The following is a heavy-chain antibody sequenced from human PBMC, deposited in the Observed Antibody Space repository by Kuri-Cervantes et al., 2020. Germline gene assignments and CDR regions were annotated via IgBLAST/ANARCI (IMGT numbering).Heavy chain of an antibody. CDR1: GFTVSSDY. CDR3: ARGRRGEPRAFDY. D-gene: IGHD3-10*01. J-gene: IGHJ4*02. Sequence: GESLKISCAASGFTVSSDYMSWVRQAPGKGLEWVSSISSSSYIYYADSVKGRFTISRDNAKNSLYLQMNSLRAEDTAVYYCARGRRGEPRAFDYWGQGTLVTVSS. CDR2: ISSSSYI. V-gene: IGHV3-69-1*01.